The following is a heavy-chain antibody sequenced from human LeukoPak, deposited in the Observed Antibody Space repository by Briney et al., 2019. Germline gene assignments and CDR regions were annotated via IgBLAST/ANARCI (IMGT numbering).Heavy chain of an antibody. Sequence: SETLSLTCTVSGGSISSYYWSWIRQPPGKGLEWIGYIYYSGSTNYNPSLKSRVTISVDTSKNQFSLKLSSVTAADTAVYYCARVRNPNKYDYVWGSYRYQGVYYFDYWGQGTLVTVSS. V-gene: IGHV4-59*01. CDR2: IYYSGST. D-gene: IGHD3-16*02. CDR1: GGSISSYY. CDR3: ARVRNPNKYDYVWGSYRYQGVYYFDY. J-gene: IGHJ4*02.